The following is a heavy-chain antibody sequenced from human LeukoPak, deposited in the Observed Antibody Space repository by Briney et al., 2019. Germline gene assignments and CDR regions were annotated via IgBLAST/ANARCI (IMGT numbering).Heavy chain of an antibody. CDR2: ISAYNGST. D-gene: IGHD3-10*01. Sequence: ASVKVSCKASGYTFTSYGISWVRQAPGQGLEWMGWISAYNGSTNYAQKLQGRVTMTTDTSTSTAYVELRSLRSDDTAVYYCARDSGSGSYYNYYYYGMDVWGKGTTVTVSS. CDR3: ARDSGSGSYYNYYYYGMDV. J-gene: IGHJ6*04. V-gene: IGHV1-18*04. CDR1: GYTFTSYG.